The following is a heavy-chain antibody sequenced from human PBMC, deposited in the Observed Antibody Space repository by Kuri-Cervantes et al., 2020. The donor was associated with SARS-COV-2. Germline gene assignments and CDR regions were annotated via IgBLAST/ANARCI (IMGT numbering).Heavy chain of an antibody. V-gene: IGHV1-69*13. D-gene: IGHD2-15*01. J-gene: IGHJ5*02. CDR2: IIPMFGTA. Sequence: SVKVSCKASGDSFSSYSFNWVRQAPGQGLEWMGGIIPMFGTADYAQKFQGKVTITADESTSTAYMELSSLRSEDTAVYYCASGGPILFNWFDPWGQGTLVTVSS. CDR1: GDSFSSYS. CDR3: ASGGPILFNWFDP.